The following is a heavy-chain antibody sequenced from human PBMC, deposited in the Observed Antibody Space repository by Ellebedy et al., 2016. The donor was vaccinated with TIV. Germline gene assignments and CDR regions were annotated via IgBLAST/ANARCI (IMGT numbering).Heavy chain of an antibody. CDR1: GFTFSDYS. Sequence: GESLKISXAASGFTFSDYSMNWVRQPPGKGLEWVSSISSTSSYISYAGSVRGRFTISRDNAKNSLYLQMNSLRAEDTAAYYCASRTSSTGFFDRLLSKWGPGTLVTVSS. V-gene: IGHV3-21*01. J-gene: IGHJ4*02. CDR2: ISSTSSYI. CDR3: ASRTSSTGFFDRLLSK. D-gene: IGHD3-9*01.